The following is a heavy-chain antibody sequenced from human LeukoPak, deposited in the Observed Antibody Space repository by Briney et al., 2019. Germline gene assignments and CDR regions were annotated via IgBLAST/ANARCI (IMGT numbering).Heavy chain of an antibody. V-gene: IGHV4-39*01. J-gene: IGHJ4*02. CDR3: ARSTTYSSGWFIFDY. CDR2: IYYSGST. D-gene: IGHD6-19*01. Sequence: SETLSLTCTVSGGSISSSSYYWGWIRQPPGKGLEWIGSIYYSGSTYYNPSLKSRVTISVDTSKNQFSLKLSSVTAADTAVYYCARSTTYSSGWFIFDYWGQGTLVTVSS. CDR1: GGSISSSSYY.